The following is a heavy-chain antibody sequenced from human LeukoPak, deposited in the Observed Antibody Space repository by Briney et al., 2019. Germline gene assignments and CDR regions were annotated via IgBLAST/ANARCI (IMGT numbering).Heavy chain of an antibody. CDR3: AKDPTYYDFWSGPQGY. Sequence: GGSLRLSCAASGFTFSSYGMHWVRQAPGKGLEWVAFIRYDGSNKYYADSVKGRFTIFRDNSKNTLYLQMNSLRAEDTAVYYCAKDPTYYDFWSGPQGYWGQGTLVTVSS. CDR1: GFTFSSYG. D-gene: IGHD3-3*01. V-gene: IGHV3-30*02. CDR2: IRYDGSNK. J-gene: IGHJ4*02.